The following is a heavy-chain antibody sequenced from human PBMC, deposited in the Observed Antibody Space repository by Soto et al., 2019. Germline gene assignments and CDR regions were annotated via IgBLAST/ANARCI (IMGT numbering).Heavy chain of an antibody. CDR1: GFTFSHYY. CDR2: ISGSGSKI. J-gene: IGHJ4*02. Sequence: QVQLVESGGGLVKPGGSLRLSCAASGFTFSHYYMTWIRQAPGKGLEWVSYISGSGSKICYADSVRGRLAISRDKAKSSLSLPMNSLRAEDTAVYFCARDVRGFSTGRSWYGFDYWGQGALVTVSS. D-gene: IGHD6-13*01. V-gene: IGHV3-11*01. CDR3: ARDVRGFSTGRSWYGFDY.